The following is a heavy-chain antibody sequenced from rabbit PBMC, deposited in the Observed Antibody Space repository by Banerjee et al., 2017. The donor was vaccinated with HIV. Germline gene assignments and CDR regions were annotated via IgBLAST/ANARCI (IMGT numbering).Heavy chain of an antibody. D-gene: IGHD5-1*01. J-gene: IGHJ6*01. CDR3: ARRSGSYDAAMDL. V-gene: IGHV1S45*01. Sequence: EESGGGLVKPEGSLTLTCTASGFTLSTYWMCWVRQAPGKGLEWIACITGGSSGSTYYASWAKGRFTITRSTSLNTVTLQMTSLTAADTATYFCARRSGSYDAAMDLWGPGTLVTVS. CDR2: ITGGSSGST. CDR1: GFTLSTYW.